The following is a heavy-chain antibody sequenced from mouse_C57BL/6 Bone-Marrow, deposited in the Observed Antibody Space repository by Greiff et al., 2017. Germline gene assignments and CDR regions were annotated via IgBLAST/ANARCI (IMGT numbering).Heavy chain of an antibody. CDR2: ISSGSSYT. CDR1: GFTFSSYG. CDR3: ASLGFAY. J-gene: IGHJ3*01. V-gene: IGHV5-6*01. Sequence: EVQRVESGGDLVKPGGSLKLSCAASGFTFSSYGMSWVRQTPDKRLEWVATISSGSSYTYYPDSVKGRYTISRDNAKNTLYLQMSSLKSEDTAMYYCASLGFAYWGQGTLVTVSA.